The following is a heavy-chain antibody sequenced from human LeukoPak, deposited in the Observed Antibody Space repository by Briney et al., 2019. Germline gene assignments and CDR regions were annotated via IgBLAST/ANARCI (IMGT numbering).Heavy chain of an antibody. Sequence: SETLSLTCAVYGGSFSGYYWSWIRQPPGKGLEWIGEINHSGSTDYNPSLKSRVTISVDTSKNQFSLKLSSVTAADTAVYYCARGHSTGRIIDYWGQGTLVTVSS. CDR3: ARGHSTGRIIDY. V-gene: IGHV4-34*01. J-gene: IGHJ4*02. CDR1: GGSFSGYY. D-gene: IGHD3-22*01. CDR2: INHSGST.